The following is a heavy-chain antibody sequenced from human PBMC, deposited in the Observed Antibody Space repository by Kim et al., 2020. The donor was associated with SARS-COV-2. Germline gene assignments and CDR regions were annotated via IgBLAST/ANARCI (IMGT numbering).Heavy chain of an antibody. V-gene: IGHV1-3*01. J-gene: IGHJ5*02. CDR3: ARGWREGHYSDSGGYYNKFDP. CDR2: INAGNGDT. Sequence: ASVKVSCKGSGYTFTRFAMHWVRQAPGQRLEWMGWINAGNGDTKYSQKFQGRVTITRDTSASTAYMDLGSLRSEDTAVYYCARGWREGHYSDSGGYYNKFDPWGQGTLVTVSS. CDR1: GYTFTRFA. D-gene: IGHD3-22*01.